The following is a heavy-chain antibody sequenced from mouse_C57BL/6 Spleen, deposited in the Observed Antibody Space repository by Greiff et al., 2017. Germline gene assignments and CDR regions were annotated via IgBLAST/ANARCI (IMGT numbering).Heavy chain of an antibody. J-gene: IGHJ4*01. D-gene: IGHD2-5*01. Sequence: VQLQQSGPELVKPGASVKISCKASGYAFSSSWMNWVKQRPGKGLEWIGRIYPGDGDTNYNGKFKGKATLTADKSSSTAYMQLSSLTSEDSAVYFCARSDYYSNSYYAMDYWGQGTSVPVSS. V-gene: IGHV1-82*01. CDR1: GYAFSSSW. CDR3: ARSDYYSNSYYAMDY. CDR2: IYPGDGDT.